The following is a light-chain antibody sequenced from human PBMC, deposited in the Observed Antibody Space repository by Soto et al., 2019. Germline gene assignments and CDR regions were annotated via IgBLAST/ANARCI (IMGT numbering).Light chain of an antibody. CDR2: DVS. J-gene: IGLJ1*01. CDR3: SSYTSSSTLPG. Sequence: QSALTQPASVSGSPGQSITISCTGTSSDVGGYNYVSWYQQHPGKAPKLMIYDVSNRPSGVSNRFSGSKSGNTASLTISGLQAEDEADYYCSSYTSSSTLPGFGTGTKLTVL. CDR1: SSDVGGYNY. V-gene: IGLV2-14*01.